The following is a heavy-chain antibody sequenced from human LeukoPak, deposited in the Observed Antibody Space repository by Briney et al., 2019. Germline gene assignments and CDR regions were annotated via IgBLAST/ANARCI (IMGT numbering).Heavy chain of an antibody. CDR3: ARDPITMVRGVIYYYMDV. V-gene: IGHV4-34*01. D-gene: IGHD3-10*01. J-gene: IGHJ6*03. CDR2: INHSGST. Sequence: PSETLSLTCAVYGGSFSGYYWSWIRQPPGKGLEWIGEINHSGSTNYNPSLKSRVTISVDTSKNQFSLKLGSVTAADTAVYYCARDPITMVRGVIYYYMDVWGKGTTVTISS. CDR1: GGSFSGYY.